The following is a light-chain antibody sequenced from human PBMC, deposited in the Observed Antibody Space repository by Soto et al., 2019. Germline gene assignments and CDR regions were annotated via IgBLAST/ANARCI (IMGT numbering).Light chain of an antibody. V-gene: IGLV1-44*01. CDR1: SSHIGSNT. Sequence: QSVLTQPPSASGTPGQRVIISCSGSSSHIGSNTVNWYQQLPGTAPKLLIYSNNQRPSGVPDRFSGSKSGTSASLAISGLQSEDEADCYCAAWDDSLNGRYVFGTGTKLTVL. CDR2: SNN. CDR3: AAWDDSLNGRYV. J-gene: IGLJ1*01.